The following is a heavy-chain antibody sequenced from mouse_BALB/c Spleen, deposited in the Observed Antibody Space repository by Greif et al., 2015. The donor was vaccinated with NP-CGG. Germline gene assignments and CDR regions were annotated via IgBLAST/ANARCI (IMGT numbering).Heavy chain of an antibody. CDR2: INPSNGRT. CDR3: AIYDGYYYYAMDY. V-gene: IGHV1S81*02. D-gene: IGHD2-3*01. J-gene: IGHJ4*01. Sequence: LVESGAELVKPGASVKLSCKASGYTFTSYWMHWVKQRPGQGLEWIGEINPSNGRTNYNEKFKSKATLTVDKSSSTAYMQLSSLTSEDSAVYYCAIYDGYYYYAMDYWGRGTSVTVSS. CDR1: GYTFTSYW.